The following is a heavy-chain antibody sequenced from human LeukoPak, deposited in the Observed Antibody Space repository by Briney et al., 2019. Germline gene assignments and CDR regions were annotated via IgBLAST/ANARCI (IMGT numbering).Heavy chain of an antibody. D-gene: IGHD3-10*01. CDR3: GKDRTYYYGTGSYSN. CDR2: ISGSGGST. Sequence: GGSLRLSCAASGFTFSSYAMSWVRQAPGKGLEWVSAISGSGGSTYYADPVKGRFTVSRDNSKNTLHLQMNSLRAEDTAVYCGGKDRTYYYGTGSYSNWGQGTLVTVSS. CDR1: GFTFSSYA. V-gene: IGHV3-23*01. J-gene: IGHJ4*02.